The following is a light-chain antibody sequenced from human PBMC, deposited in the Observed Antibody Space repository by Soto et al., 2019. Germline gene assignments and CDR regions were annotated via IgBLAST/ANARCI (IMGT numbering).Light chain of an antibody. CDR2: SNN. Sequence: QSVLTQPPSVSGAPGQRVTISCTGSSSNIGAGFDVHWYQQLPGMAPKLLIYSNNRRPSGVPDRFSGSESGTSASLAISGLQPEDEGDYYCAAWDDTLNGVVFGGGTKLTVL. CDR1: SSNIGAGFD. J-gene: IGLJ2*01. V-gene: IGLV1-40*01. CDR3: AAWDDTLNGVV.